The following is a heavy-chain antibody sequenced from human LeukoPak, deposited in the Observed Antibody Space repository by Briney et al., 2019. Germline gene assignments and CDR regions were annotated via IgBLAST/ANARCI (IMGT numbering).Heavy chain of an antibody. V-gene: IGHV1-69*13. CDR2: IIPIFGTA. J-gene: IGHJ3*02. D-gene: IGHD5-12*01. CDR3: ARDAGGGYENAFDI. CDR1: GGTFSSYD. Sequence: SVKVSCKASGGTFSSYDISWVRQAPGQGLEWMGGIIPIFGTANYAQKFQGRVTITADESTSTAYMELSSLRSEDTAVYYCARDAGGGYENAFDIWGQGTMVTVSS.